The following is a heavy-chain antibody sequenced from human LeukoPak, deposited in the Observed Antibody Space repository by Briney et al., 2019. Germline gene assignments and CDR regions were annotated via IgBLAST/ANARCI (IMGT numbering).Heavy chain of an antibody. V-gene: IGHV3-7*03. CDR2: INHNGNVN. CDR3: ARAPFGYCSSTSCYWFDP. D-gene: IGHD2-2*01. J-gene: IGHJ5*02. CDR1: GFTFSSYW. Sequence: GGSLRLSCAASGFTFSSYWMNWARQAPGKGLEWVASINHNGNVNYYVDSVKGRFTISRDNAKNSLYLQMSNLRAEDTAVYYCARAPFGYCSSTSCYWFDPWGQGTLVTVSS.